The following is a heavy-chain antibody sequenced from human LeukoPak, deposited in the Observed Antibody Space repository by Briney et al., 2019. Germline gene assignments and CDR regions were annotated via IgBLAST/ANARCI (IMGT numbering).Heavy chain of an antibody. CDR1: GGSISSYY. J-gene: IGHJ6*03. Sequence: SETLSLTCTVSGGSISSYYWSWIRQPPGKGLEWIGYIYTSGSTNYNPSLKSRVTISVDTSKNQFSLKLSSVTAADTAVYYCAGLDYYYHYMDVWGKGTTVTVSS. D-gene: IGHD5/OR15-5a*01. CDR3: AGLDYYYHYMDV. V-gene: IGHV4-4*09. CDR2: IYTSGST.